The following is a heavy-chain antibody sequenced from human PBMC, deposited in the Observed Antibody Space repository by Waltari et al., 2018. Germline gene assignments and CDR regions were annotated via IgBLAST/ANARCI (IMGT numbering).Heavy chain of an antibody. CDR2: IWFGGRNK. D-gene: IGHD3-22*01. J-gene: IGHJ6*03. V-gene: IGHV3-33*06. Sequence: QVQLVESGGGVVQPGRSLRLSCAASGFTFSSYGMHWVRQAPGKGLEWVAVIWFGGRNKYYADTVKGGFTISRDNSKNTLYRQMNSLRAEDTAVYYCAKDGGRAYDSSGYYYYYYYMDVWGKGTTVTVSS. CDR3: AKDGGRAYDSSGYYYYYYYMDV. CDR1: GFTFSSYG.